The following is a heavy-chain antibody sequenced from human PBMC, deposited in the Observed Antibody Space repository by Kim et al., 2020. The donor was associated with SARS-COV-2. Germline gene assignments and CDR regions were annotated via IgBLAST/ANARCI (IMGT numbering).Heavy chain of an antibody. CDR3: ARGVTHSSGWFPIDY. V-gene: IGHV4-34*01. J-gene: IGHJ4*02. D-gene: IGHD6-19*01. Sequence: LKSPVTKSVDTSKNQFSLKLSSVAAADTAVYYCARGVTHSSGWFPIDYWGQGTLVTVSS.